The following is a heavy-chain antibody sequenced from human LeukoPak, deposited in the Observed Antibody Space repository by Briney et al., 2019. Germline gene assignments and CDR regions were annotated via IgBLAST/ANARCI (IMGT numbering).Heavy chain of an antibody. V-gene: IGHV3-7*01. D-gene: IGHD5-12*01. J-gene: IGHJ4*02. CDR3: AREGDIGLDY. CDR2: IKQDGSEK. CDR1: GFTFSSYW. Sequence: GGSLRLSCAASGFTFSSYWTSWVRQAPGKGLEWVANIKQDGSEKYYVDSVKGRFTISRDNAKNSLYLQMNSLRAEDTAVYYCAREGDIGLDYWGQGTLVTVSS.